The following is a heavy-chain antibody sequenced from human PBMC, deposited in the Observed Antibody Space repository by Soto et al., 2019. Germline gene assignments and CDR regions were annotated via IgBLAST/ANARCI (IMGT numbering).Heavy chain of an antibody. CDR3: ARSGYYYGGYYGMDV. D-gene: IGHD3-22*01. Sequence: SETLSLTCTVSGRSISSSSYYWGWIRQPPGKGLEWIGSIYYSGSTYYNPSLKSRVTISVDTSKNQFSLKLSSVTAADTAVYYCARSGYYYGGYYGMDVWGQGTTVTVSS. V-gene: IGHV4-39*01. CDR1: GRSISSSSYY. CDR2: IYYSGST. J-gene: IGHJ6*02.